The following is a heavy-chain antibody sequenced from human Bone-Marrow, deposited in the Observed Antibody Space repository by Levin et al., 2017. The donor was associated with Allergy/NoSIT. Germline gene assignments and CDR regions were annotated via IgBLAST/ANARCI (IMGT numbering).Heavy chain of an antibody. D-gene: IGHD6-13*01. CDR2: IYPGDFNT. V-gene: IGHV5-51*01. J-gene: IGHJ3*02. CDR1: GYSFTSYW. Sequence: GESLKISCYGSGYSFTSYWIAWVRQMPGKGLEWMGIIYPGDFNTRYNPSFQGQVTISADKSITTAYLQWNSLKASDTAMYYCARPRSYTSSWHEDPFAFDIWGQGTTVTVSS. CDR3: ARPRSYTSSWHEDPFAFDI.